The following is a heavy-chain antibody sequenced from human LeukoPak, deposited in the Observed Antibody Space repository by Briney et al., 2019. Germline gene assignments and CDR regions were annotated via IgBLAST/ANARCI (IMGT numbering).Heavy chain of an antibody. CDR1: GFTFSDHY. CDR2: IYHSGST. V-gene: IGHV4-34*08. CDR3: AGLVVRGVASYGMDV. Sequence: GSLRLSCAASGFTFSDHYMDWVRQAPGKGLEWIGEIYHSGSTNYNPSLKSRVTISVDKSKNQFSLKLSSVTAADTAVYYCAGLVVRGVASYGMDVWGQGTTVTVPS. D-gene: IGHD3-10*01. J-gene: IGHJ6*02.